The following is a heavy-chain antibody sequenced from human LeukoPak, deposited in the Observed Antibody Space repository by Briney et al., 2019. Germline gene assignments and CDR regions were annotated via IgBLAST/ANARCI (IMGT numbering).Heavy chain of an antibody. Sequence: SETLSLTCIVSGGSISTYYWSWIRQPPGKGLEWIAYIYNSGSTNYNPSLKSRVTISVDTPKNQVSLRLSSVTAADTAVYYCARHAIYSGDYSFWFDPWGRGTLVTVSS. D-gene: IGHD1-26*01. CDR1: GGSISTYY. CDR3: ARHAIYSGDYSFWFDP. CDR2: IYNSGST. V-gene: IGHV4-59*08. J-gene: IGHJ5*02.